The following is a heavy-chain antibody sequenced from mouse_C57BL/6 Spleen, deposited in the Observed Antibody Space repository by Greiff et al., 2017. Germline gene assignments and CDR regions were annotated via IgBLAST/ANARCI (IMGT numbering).Heavy chain of an antibody. Sequence: EVQLVESGGGLVKPGGSLKLSCAASGFTFSSYTMSWVRQTPEKRLEWVATISGGGGNTYYPDSVKGRFTISRDNAKNTLYLQMSSLRSEDTALYYCARNDGYEGAMDYWGQGTSVPVSS. CDR3: ARNDGYEGAMDY. CDR2: ISGGGGNT. D-gene: IGHD2-3*01. J-gene: IGHJ4*01. V-gene: IGHV5-9*01. CDR1: GFTFSSYT.